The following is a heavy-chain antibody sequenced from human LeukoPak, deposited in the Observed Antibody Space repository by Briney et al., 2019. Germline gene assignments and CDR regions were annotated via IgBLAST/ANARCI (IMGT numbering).Heavy chain of an antibody. Sequence: SETLSLTCTVSGASISDYYWSWIRQTPEMGLEYIGYIHISGKTYNNPSLKGRVTVSLDTSQNQFSLKLTSVTAADAAVYFCAEHLGEGTYPMDRWGQGILVTVSS. V-gene: IGHV4-4*08. D-gene: IGHD1-26*01. J-gene: IGHJ5*02. CDR2: IHISGKT. CDR3: AEHLGEGTYPMDR. CDR1: GASISDYY.